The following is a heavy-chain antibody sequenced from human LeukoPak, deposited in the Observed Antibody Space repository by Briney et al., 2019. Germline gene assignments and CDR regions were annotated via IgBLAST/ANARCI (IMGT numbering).Heavy chain of an antibody. D-gene: IGHD6-19*01. CDR1: GFTFSSYW. Sequence: GGSLRLSCAASGFTFSSYWMSWVRQAPGKGLEWVANIKQDGSEKYYVDSVKGRFTISRDNAKNSLYLQMNSLRAEDTAVYYCAKDRYSSGWYETYDYWGQGTLVTVSS. V-gene: IGHV3-7*01. J-gene: IGHJ4*02. CDR2: IKQDGSEK. CDR3: AKDRYSSGWYETYDY.